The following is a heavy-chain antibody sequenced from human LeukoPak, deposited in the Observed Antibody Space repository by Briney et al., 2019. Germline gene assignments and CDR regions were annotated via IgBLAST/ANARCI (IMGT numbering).Heavy chain of an antibody. CDR3: ARVPYYFEFSGYSFDL. J-gene: IGHJ2*01. CDR1: GGSISSNDYY. D-gene: IGHD3-22*01. CDR2: IYYTGSA. Sequence: PSETLSLTCNVSGGSISSNDYYWGWIRQPPGKRLEWIGSIYYTGSAYYHPSLKSRVTISVDTSNNDFSLNLSSVTAADTAVYFCARVPYYFEFSGYSFDLWGRGTLVTVSS. V-gene: IGHV4-39*01.